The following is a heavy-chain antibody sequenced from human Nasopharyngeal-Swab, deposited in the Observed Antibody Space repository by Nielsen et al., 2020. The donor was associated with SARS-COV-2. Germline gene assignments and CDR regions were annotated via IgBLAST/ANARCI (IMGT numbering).Heavy chain of an antibody. D-gene: IGHD3-22*01. CDR1: GFTFSSYA. J-gene: IGHJ4*02. CDR2: ISYDGSNK. Sequence: GESLEISCAASGFTFSSYAMHWVRQAPGKGLEWVAVISYDGSNKYYADSVKGRFTISRDNSKNTLYLQMNSLRAEDTAVYYCARVQGIVVVQPFDYWGQGTLVTVSS. CDR3: ARVQGIVVVQPFDY. V-gene: IGHV3-30*04.